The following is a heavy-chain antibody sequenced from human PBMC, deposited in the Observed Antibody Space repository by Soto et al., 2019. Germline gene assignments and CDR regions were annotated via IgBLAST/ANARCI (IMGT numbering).Heavy chain of an antibody. Sequence: QVQLQESGPGLVKPSETLSLTCTVSGGSVSSGSYYWSWIRQPPGKGLEWIGYIYYSGSTNYNPSLKSRVPISVDTSKNQFSLKLSSVTAADTAVYYCARERWNFFDYWGQGTLVTVSS. CDR2: IYYSGST. V-gene: IGHV4-61*01. D-gene: IGHD2-15*01. CDR1: GGSVSSGSYY. J-gene: IGHJ4*02. CDR3: ARERWNFFDY.